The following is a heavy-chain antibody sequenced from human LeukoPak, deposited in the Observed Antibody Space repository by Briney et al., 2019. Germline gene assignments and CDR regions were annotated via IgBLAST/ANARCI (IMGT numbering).Heavy chain of an antibody. D-gene: IGHD3-9*01. CDR1: GYTFTTHD. V-gene: IGHV1-8*01. CDR3: ARGLGDYNADWFPVSGY. Sequence: GASVKVSCKASGYTFTTHDLTWVRQATGQGLEWMGWMNPGSGDTAYAQKFQGRVTMTRDTSMSTAYMELSSLGSEDTAIYYCARGLGDYNADWFPVSGYWGQGTLVTVPS. J-gene: IGHJ4*02. CDR2: MNPGSGDT.